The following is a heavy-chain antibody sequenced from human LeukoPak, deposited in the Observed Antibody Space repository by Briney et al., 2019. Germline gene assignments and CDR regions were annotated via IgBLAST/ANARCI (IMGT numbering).Heavy chain of an antibody. D-gene: IGHD5-18*01. V-gene: IGHV3-21*01. J-gene: IGHJ4*02. CDR2: ISSSSAYI. CDR1: GFTFSTYS. Sequence: PGGSLRLSCAASGFTFSTYSMNWVRQAPGKGLEWVLSISSSSAYIYYADSVKGRFTISRDNAKNSLYLQMNSLRAEDTAVYYCARASGDTVDTTTMGSYWGQGTLVTVSS. CDR3: ARASGDTVDTTTMGSY.